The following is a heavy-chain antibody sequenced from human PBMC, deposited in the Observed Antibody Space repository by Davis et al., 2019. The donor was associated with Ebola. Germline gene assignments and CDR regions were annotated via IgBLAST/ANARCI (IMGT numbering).Heavy chain of an antibody. CDR2: NSRSGGST. D-gene: IGHD2-2*01. CDR3: AKELAGGVVTAAIMDV. J-gene: IGHJ6*02. CDR1: GFTLSSYA. Sequence: GGSLRLSCAASGFTLSSYAMSWVRQAPGKGLEWVSANSRSGGSTYYADSVKGRFTISRDNSKNTLYLQMNSLRAEDTAVYYCAKELAGGVVTAAIMDVWGQGTTVTVSS. V-gene: IGHV3-23*01.